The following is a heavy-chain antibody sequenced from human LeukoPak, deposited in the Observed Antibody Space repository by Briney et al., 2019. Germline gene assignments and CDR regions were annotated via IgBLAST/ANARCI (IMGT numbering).Heavy chain of an antibody. CDR1: GYTFTSYG. CDR2: INAYNGKT. J-gene: IGHJ4*02. CDR3: ARVALWFGESDY. D-gene: IGHD3-10*01. V-gene: IGHV1-18*01. Sequence: ASVKFSCKASGYTFTSYGISWVRQAPGQGLEWMGWINAYNGKTNYAQKVQGRVTMTTDTSTSTAYMELRSLRSDDTAVYYCARVALWFGESDYWGQGTLVTVSS.